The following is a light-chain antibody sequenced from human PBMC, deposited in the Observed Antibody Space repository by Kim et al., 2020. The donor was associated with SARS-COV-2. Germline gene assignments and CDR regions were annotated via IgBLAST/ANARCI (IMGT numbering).Light chain of an antibody. CDR2: DTS. V-gene: IGKV3D-15*01. J-gene: IGKJ4*01. Sequence: EGVMTQYPATLHVSPGERAPLSCRASHSVSSTLAWYQQKPGQAPRLLIYDTSIRASGIPARFSGSGSGTEFTLPISSLQSEDFAVYYCQEYNTWPALSFGGGNSVEI. CDR1: HSVSST. CDR3: QEYNTWPALS.